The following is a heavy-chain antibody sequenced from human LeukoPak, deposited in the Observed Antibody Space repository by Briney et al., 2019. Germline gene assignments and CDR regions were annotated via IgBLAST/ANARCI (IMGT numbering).Heavy chain of an antibody. J-gene: IGHJ4*02. CDR2: INHSGST. CDR3: ARGGGGATSNSN. D-gene: IGHD1-26*01. Sequence: SETLSLTCAVYGGSFSGYYWSWIRQPPGKGLEWIGEINHSGSTNYNPSLKSRVTISVDTSKNQFSLKLSSVTAADTAVYYCARGGGGATSNSNWGQGTLVTVFS. CDR1: GGSFSGYY. V-gene: IGHV4-34*01.